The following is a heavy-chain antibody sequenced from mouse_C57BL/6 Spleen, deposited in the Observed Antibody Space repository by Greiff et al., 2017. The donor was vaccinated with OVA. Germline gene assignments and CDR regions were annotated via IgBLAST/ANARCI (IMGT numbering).Heavy chain of an antibody. D-gene: IGHD1-1*01. CDR1: GYAFSSYW. CDR2: IYPGDGDT. J-gene: IGHJ4*01. Sequence: QVQLKQSGAELVKPGASVKISCKASGYAFSSYWMNWVKQRPGKGLEWIGQIYPGDGDTNYNGKFKGKATLTADKSSSTAYMQLSSLTSEDSAVYFCARSITTVVDYAMDYWGQGTSVTVSS. CDR3: ARSITTVVDYAMDY. V-gene: IGHV1-80*01.